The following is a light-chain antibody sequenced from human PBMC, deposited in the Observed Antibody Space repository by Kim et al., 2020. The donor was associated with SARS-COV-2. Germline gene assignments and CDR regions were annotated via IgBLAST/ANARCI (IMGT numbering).Light chain of an antibody. Sequence: SGTPGERLTLSFRPSQSVSGNLASYQQKPGQAPRLLIYGASTRATGIPARFSGSGSETHFTLSISSLQSEDLAVYYCQQYKNWPYSFGQGTKLEI. J-gene: IGKJ2*03. CDR2: GAS. CDR3: QQYKNWPYS. CDR1: QSVSGN. V-gene: IGKV3-15*01.